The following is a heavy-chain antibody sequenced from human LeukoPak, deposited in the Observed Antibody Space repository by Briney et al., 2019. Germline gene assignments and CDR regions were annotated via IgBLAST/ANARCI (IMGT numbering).Heavy chain of an antibody. D-gene: IGHD3-22*01. CDR1: GXSFSTYW. V-gene: IGHV5-51*01. Sequence: KLGESLKISCQGSGXSFSTYWIGWVRQMPGKGVEWMGIIYPGDSDTRYSPSFQGQVTISADKSISTAYLQWSSLKASDTAMYYCARRHSSLPLDYWGQGTLVTVSS. CDR3: ARRHSSLPLDY. J-gene: IGHJ4*02. CDR2: IYPGDSDT.